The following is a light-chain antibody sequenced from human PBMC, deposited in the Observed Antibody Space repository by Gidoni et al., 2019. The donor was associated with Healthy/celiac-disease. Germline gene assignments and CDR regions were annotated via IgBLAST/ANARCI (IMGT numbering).Light chain of an antibody. CDR3: QSYDSSNDVV. J-gene: IGLJ2*01. CDR1: SGSIASNY. CDR2: ADT. V-gene: IGLV6-57*01. Sequence: NFMMTQLHSVSESPGKTVTISCTGSSGSIASNYVQWYQQRPGSSPTTVIYADTPRPAGVPDRFSGSIDSSSHSASLTISGLKTEDEADYYCQSYDSSNDVVFGGGTKLTVL.